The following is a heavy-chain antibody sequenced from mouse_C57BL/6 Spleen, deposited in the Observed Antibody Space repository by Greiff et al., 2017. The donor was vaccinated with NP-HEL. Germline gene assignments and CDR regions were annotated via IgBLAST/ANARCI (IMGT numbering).Heavy chain of an antibody. CDR3: ARGCYDYGWFAN. D-gene: IGHD2-4*01. Sequence: QVQLQQPGAELVKPGASVKMSCKASGYTFTSYWITWVKQRPGQGLEWIGDIYPGSGSTNYNEKFKSKATLTVDTSSSTAYMQLSSLTSEDSAVYYCARGCYDYGWFANWGQGTLVTVSA. J-gene: IGHJ3*01. CDR2: IYPGSGST. V-gene: IGHV1-55*01. CDR1: GYTFTSYW.